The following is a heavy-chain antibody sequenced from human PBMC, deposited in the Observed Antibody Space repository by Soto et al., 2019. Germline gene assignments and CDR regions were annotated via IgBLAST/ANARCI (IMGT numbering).Heavy chain of an antibody. CDR2: ISSSGDRT. D-gene: IGHD3-22*01. CDR3: ARLPSPNYFDSSGFDY. J-gene: IGHJ4*02. CDR1: GFSFSNDA. Sequence: EVQLLESGGGLVPPGGSLRLSCAASGFSFSNDAMNWVRQAPGKGLEWVSAISSSGDRTYYADSVKGRFTISRDNSKNTLYLQLNSLRAEDTAVYYCARLPSPNYFDSSGFDYWGQGTLVSVSS. V-gene: IGHV3-23*01.